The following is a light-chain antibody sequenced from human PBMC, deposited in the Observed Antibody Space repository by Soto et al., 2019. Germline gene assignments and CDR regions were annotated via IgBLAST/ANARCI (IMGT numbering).Light chain of an antibody. CDR1: SSDVGGYNY. V-gene: IGLV2-14*01. CDR2: DVS. CDR3: SSYTTSNTRQIV. J-gene: IGLJ1*01. Sequence: QSARTQPASGSGAPGEASTISCTGTSSDVGGYNYVSWYQQHPGKAPKFMIYDVSNRPSGVSNRFSGSKSGNTASLTISGLQAEDEADYYCSSYTTSNTRQIVFGTGTKVTVL.